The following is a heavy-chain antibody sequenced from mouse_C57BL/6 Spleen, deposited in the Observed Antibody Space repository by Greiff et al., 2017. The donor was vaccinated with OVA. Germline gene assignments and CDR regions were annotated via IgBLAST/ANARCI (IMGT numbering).Heavy chain of an antibody. J-gene: IGHJ3*01. CDR1: GYTFTSYW. CDR2: IYPSDSET. D-gene: IGHD1-1*01. CDR3: ARDYYYGSSYSWFAY. Sequence: QVQLKQPGAELVRPGSSVKLSCKASGYTFTSYWMDWVKQRPGQGLEWIGNIYPSDSETHYNQKFKDKATLTVDKSSSTAYMQLSSLTSEDSAVYYCARDYYYGSSYSWFAYWGQGTLVTVSA. V-gene: IGHV1-61*01.